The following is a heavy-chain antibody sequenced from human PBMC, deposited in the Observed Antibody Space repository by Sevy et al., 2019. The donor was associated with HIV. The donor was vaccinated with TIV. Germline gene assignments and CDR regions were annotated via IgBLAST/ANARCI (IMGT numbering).Heavy chain of an antibody. V-gene: IGHV1-18*01. D-gene: IGHD6-19*01. CDR2: ISAYNGDP. CDR3: ARPCLGISVPTRGGFDI. J-gene: IGHJ3*02. Sequence: ASVKVSCKASGYKFINYGISWVRQAPGQGLQWMGWISAYNGDPNYAQKLQGGVTMTTDTSTNTAYIELRTLRSDDTAVYCCARPCLGISVPTRGGFDIWGQGTVVTVSS. CDR1: GYKFINYG.